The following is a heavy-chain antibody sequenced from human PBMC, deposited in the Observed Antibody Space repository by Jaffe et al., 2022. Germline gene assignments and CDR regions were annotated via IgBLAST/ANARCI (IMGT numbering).Heavy chain of an antibody. Sequence: EVQLVESGGGLVQPGGSLRLSCAASGFTFSSYWMHWVRQAPGKGLVWVSRINSDGNTRNYADSVKGRFTISRDNAKNTLYLQVNSLRAEDTAVYSCARVLRVAVADPPRAAFDLWGQGTMVTVSS. CDR3: ARVLRVAVADPPRAAFDL. CDR1: GFTFSSYW. J-gene: IGHJ3*01. CDR2: INSDGNTR. D-gene: IGHD6-19*01. V-gene: IGHV3-74*01.